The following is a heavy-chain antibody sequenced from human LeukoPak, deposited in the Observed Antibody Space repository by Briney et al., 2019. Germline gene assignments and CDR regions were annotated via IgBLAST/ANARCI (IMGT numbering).Heavy chain of an antibody. V-gene: IGHV4-30-4*08. Sequence: SETLSLXCTVSGGSISSGDYYWSWIRQPPGKGLEWIGYIYYSGSTYYNPSLKSRVTISVDTSKNQFSLKLSSVTAADTAVYYCARGGYDRHIDYWGQGTLVTVSS. CDR2: IYYSGST. CDR1: GGSISSGDYY. J-gene: IGHJ4*02. CDR3: ARGGYDRHIDY. D-gene: IGHD5-12*01.